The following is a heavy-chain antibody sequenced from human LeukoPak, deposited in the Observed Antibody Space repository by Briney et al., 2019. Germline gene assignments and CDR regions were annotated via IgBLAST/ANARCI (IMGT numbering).Heavy chain of an antibody. CDR3: ARTGAGYYYGYFDY. Sequence: ASVKVSCKASGYTFTSYDINWVRQAPGQGLEWMGWISAYNGNTNYAQKLQGRVTMTTDTSTSTAYMELRSLRSDDTAVYYCARTGAGYYYGYFDYWGQGTLVTVSS. J-gene: IGHJ4*02. D-gene: IGHD3-9*01. V-gene: IGHV1-18*01. CDR2: ISAYNGNT. CDR1: GYTFTSYD.